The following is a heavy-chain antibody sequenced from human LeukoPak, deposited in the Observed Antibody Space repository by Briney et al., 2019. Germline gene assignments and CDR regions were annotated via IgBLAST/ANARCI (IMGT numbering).Heavy chain of an antibody. CDR2: IYYSGST. CDR3: ARGGKNSGWYG. V-gene: IGHV4-59*01. D-gene: IGHD6-19*01. CDR1: GGSISSYY. J-gene: IGHJ4*02. Sequence: SETLSLTCTVPGGSISSYYWSWIRQPPGKGLEWSGCIYYSGSTNYNPSLKTRVTISVDTSKNQFSLKLSSVTAADTAVYYCARGGKNSGWYGWGQGTLVTVSS.